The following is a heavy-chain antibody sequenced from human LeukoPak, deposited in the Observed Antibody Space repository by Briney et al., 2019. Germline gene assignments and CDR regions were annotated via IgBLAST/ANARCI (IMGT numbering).Heavy chain of an antibody. CDR3: ATAEIRVNSYGYLDY. CDR2: IYSGGST. J-gene: IGHJ4*02. Sequence: PGGSLRLSCAASGFTVSNNYMSWVRQAPGKGLEWVSLIYSGGSTYYADSVKGRFTISRDNSKNTLSFQMNSLRAEDTAIYYCATAEIRVNSYGYLDYWGQGTLVTVSS. CDR1: GFTVSNNY. D-gene: IGHD5-18*01. V-gene: IGHV3-53*01.